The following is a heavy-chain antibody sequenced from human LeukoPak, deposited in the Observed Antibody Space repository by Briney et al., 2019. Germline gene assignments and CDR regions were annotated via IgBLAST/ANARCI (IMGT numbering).Heavy chain of an antibody. CDR2: IYTSGST. V-gene: IGHV4-4*09. CDR1: GGSISSYY. D-gene: IGHD1-26*01. CDR3: ARTRYDRYSGYYYYMDV. J-gene: IGHJ6*03. Sequence: SETLSLTCPVSGGSISSYYWSWIRQPPPKGLEWIGYIYTSGSTNYNPSLKSRVTISVDTSKNQFSLKLSSVTAADTAVYYCARTRYDRYSGYYYYMDVWGKGTTVTVSS.